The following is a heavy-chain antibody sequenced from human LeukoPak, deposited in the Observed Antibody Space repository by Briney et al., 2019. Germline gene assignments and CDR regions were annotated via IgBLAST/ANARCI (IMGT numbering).Heavy chain of an antibody. J-gene: IGHJ4*02. CDR1: GFTFSSYW. CDR2: INSDGSST. V-gene: IGHV3-74*01. CDR3: AMGPYYYDSSGYYY. Sequence: GGSLRLSCAASGFTFSSYWMHWVRQAPGKGLVWVSRINSDGSSTSYADSVKGRFTISRDNAKSTLYLQMNSLRAEDTAVYYCAMGPYYYDSSGYYYWGQGTLVTVSS. D-gene: IGHD3-22*01.